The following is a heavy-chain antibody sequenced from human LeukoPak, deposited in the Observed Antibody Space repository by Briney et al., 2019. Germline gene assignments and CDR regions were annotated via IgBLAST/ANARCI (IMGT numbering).Heavy chain of an antibody. V-gene: IGHV1-2*02. CDR3: ARGFRGWRGTIISNFDY. CDR2: INPNSGGT. D-gene: IGHD3-16*01. J-gene: IGHJ4*02. Sequence: ASVKVSCTASGYTFTVYYMHWVRQAPGQGREWMGWINPNSGGTNYAQKFQGRVTMTRDTSISTAYMELSRLRSDDTAVYYCARGFRGWRGTIISNFDYWGQGTLVTVSS. CDR1: GYTFTVYY.